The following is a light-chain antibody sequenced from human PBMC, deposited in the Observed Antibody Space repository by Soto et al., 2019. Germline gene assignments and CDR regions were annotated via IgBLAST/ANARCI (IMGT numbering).Light chain of an antibody. CDR2: EVS. V-gene: IGLV2-14*01. J-gene: IGLJ2*01. CDR3: SSYTSSSTLLV. CDR1: SSDVGGYNF. Sequence: QSALTQPASVCGSPGQSITISCSGTSSDVGGYNFVSWYQHHPGKAPKLMIYEVSNRPSGVSNRFSGSKSGNTASLTISGLQAEDEADYYCSSYTSSSTLLVFGGGTNLTVL.